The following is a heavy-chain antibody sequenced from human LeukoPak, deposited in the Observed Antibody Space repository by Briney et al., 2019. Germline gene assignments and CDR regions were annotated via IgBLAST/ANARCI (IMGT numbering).Heavy chain of an antibody. CDR1: GFTFSSYA. V-gene: IGHV3-23*01. CDR3: AKAVTYYYGSGSSYFDY. CDR2: ISGSGGST. J-gene: IGHJ4*02. D-gene: IGHD3-10*01. Sequence: GGSLGLSCAASGFTFSSYAMSWVRQAPGKGLEWVSAISGSGGSTYYADSVKGRFTISRDNSKNTLYLQMNSLRAEDTAVYYCAKAVTYYYGSGSSYFDYWGQGTLVTVSS.